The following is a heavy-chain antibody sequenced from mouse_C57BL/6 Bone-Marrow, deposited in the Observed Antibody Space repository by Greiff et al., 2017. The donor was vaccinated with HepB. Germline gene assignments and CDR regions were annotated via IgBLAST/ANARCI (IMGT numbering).Heavy chain of an antibody. CDR2: INPSNGGT. V-gene: IGHV1-18*01. Sequence: VQLQQSGPELVKPGASVKIPCKASGYTFTDYNMDWVKQSHGKSLEWIGDINPSNGGTIYNQKFKGKATLTVDKSSSTAYMQLRSLTSEDTAVYYCVRRGDYGSYYFDYWGQGTTVTVSS. CDR1: GYTFTDYN. D-gene: IGHD1-1*01. J-gene: IGHJ2*01. CDR3: VRRGDYGSYYFDY.